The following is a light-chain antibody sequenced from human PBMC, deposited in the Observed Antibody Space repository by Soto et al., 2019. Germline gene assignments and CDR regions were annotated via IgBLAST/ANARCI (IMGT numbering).Light chain of an antibody. CDR1: SSDVGGYNY. V-gene: IGLV2-14*01. CDR3: RSYPSSGTLVV. CDR2: EVS. Sequence: QSALTQPASVSGSPGQSITISCTGTSSDVGGYNYVSWYQHHPGKAPKLMIYEVSNRPSGVSNRFSGSRSGRTASLTISGRGDEEEAESYGRSYPSSGTLVVFVGGTKLTVL. J-gene: IGLJ2*01.